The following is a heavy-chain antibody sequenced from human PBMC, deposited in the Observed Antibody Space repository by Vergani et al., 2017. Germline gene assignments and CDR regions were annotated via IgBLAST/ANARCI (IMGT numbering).Heavy chain of an antibody. J-gene: IGHJ6*02. Sequence: QLQLQESGPGLVKPSATLSLTCSVSGASIRSSNYYWGWIRQPPGKGLEWIASIYYSGSTYYNPSLKSRVTISVDTSKNQFSLKLSSVTAADTAVYYCASTGRYDGSGSPARVADVWGQGTTVTVSS. CDR2: IYYSGST. V-gene: IGHV4-39*07. D-gene: IGHD3-10*01. CDR1: GASIRSSNYY. CDR3: ASTGRYDGSGSPARVADV.